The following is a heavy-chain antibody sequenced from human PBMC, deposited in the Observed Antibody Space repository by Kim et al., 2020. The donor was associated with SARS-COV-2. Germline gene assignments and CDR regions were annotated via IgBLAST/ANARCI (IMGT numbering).Heavy chain of an antibody. CDR1: GGSISSYY. CDR3: ARGSLSYGSGSYYKLPDY. D-gene: IGHD3-10*01. CDR2: IYYSGST. V-gene: IGHV4-59*13. Sequence: SETLSLTCTVSGGSISSYYWSWIRQPPGKGLEWIGYIYYSGSTNYNPSLKSRVTISVDTSKNQFSLKLSSVTAADTAVYYCARGSLSYGSGSYYKLPDYWGQGTLVTVSS. J-gene: IGHJ4*02.